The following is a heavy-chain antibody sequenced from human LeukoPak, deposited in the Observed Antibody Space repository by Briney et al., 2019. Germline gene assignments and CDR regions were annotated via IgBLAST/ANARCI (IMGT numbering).Heavy chain of an antibody. Sequence: GGSLRLSCAASGFTFSSYAMSWVRRAPGKGLEWVSAISGSGGSTYYADSVKGRFTISRDNSKNTLYLQMNSLRAEDTAVYYCAKSGVGLRGGFDYWGQGTLVTVSS. J-gene: IGHJ4*02. CDR1: GFTFSSYA. CDR3: AKSGVGLRGGFDY. D-gene: IGHD5-12*01. CDR2: ISGSGGST. V-gene: IGHV3-23*01.